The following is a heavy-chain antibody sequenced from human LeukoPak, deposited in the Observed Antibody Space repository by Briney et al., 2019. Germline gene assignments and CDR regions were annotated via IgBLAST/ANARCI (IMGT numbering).Heavy chain of an antibody. CDR1: GYTFTSYG. Sequence: PTASVKVSCKASGYTFTSYGISWVRQAPGQGLEWMGWISAYNGNTNYAQKLQGRVTMTTDTSTSTAYMELRSLRSDDTAIYYCARVAVAGTGIWSLNNQAREPHDYWGQGTLVTVSS. CDR3: ARVAVAGTGIWSLNNQAREPHDY. CDR2: ISAYNGNT. D-gene: IGHD6-19*01. V-gene: IGHV1-18*01. J-gene: IGHJ4*02.